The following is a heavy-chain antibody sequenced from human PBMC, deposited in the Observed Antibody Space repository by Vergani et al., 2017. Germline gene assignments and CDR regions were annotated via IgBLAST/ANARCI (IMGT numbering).Heavy chain of an antibody. J-gene: IGHJ2*01. CDR2: INPSGGST. D-gene: IGHD4-17*01. V-gene: IGHV1-46*03. CDR3: VRDREAGRTTPAHGKFGDDWYFDL. Sequence: QVQLVQSGAEVKKPGASVKVSCRASEYTFTRYYIHWVRQAPGQGLEWMGIINPSGGSTDYAQKFQARVTMSRDTSTNTVYMELSSLRYEDTAVYYCVRDREAGRTTPAHGKFGDDWYFDLWGRGTLVTVSS. CDR1: EYTFTRYY.